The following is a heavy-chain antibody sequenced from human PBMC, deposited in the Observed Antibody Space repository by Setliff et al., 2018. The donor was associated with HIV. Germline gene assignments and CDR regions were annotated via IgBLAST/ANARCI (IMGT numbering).Heavy chain of an antibody. CDR2: INDSGDT. J-gene: IGHJ4*02. CDR1: GGSFTGYF. D-gene: IGHD1-7*01. V-gene: IGHV4-34*01. CDR3: ARARGLGNYAFADH. Sequence: SETLSLTCAVYGGSFTGYFWSWIRQSPGKGLEWIGEINDSGDTNYNPSLKSRVTISVVTSKNQFSLRLTSVTAADTGVYYCARARGLGNYAFADHWGRGTLVTVSS.